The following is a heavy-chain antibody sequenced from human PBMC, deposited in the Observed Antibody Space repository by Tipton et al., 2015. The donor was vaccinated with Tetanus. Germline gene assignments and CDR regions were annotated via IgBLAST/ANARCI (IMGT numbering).Heavy chain of an antibody. D-gene: IGHD6-19*01. CDR1: GGSISSYY. V-gene: IGHV4-59*01. CDR2: VHYSGST. J-gene: IGHJ3*02. CDR3: ARIGWLQQNKPAFDI. Sequence: TLSLTCTVSGGSISSYYWTWIRQPPGRGLEWIGYVHYSGSTNYSPSLRSRVTLSVDTSKNQFSLKLSSVTAADTAVYYCARIGWLQQNKPAFDIWGQGTKVTVSS.